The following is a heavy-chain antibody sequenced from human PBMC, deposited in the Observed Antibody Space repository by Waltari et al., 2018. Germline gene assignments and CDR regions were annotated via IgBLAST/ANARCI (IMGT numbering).Heavy chain of an antibody. CDR2: IYYSGST. D-gene: IGHD3-22*01. CDR1: GGSISSRSYY. Sequence: QLQLQESGPGLVKPSETLSLTCTVSGGSISSRSYYWGWIRQPPGKGLEWIGSIYYSGSTYYNPSLKSRVTISVDTSKNQFSLKLSSVTAADTAVYYCARDWDSSGYRTYYYYGMDVWGQGTTVTVSS. J-gene: IGHJ6*02. CDR3: ARDWDSSGYRTYYYYGMDV. V-gene: IGHV4-39*07.